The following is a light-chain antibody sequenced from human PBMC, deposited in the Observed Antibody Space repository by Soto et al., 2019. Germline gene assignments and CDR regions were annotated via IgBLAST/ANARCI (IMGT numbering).Light chain of an antibody. CDR2: DAS. J-gene: IGKJ4*01. CDR1: QDTGKY. V-gene: IGKV1-33*01. CDR3: EQHDTLPLT. Sequence: IQMTQSPTSLSASVGDRVTITCQASQDTGKYLNWFQQKPGKAPKLLIYDASNLETGVPARFSGSGSGTDFTFTISSLQPEDIATYFCEQHDTLPLTFGGGTKVDIK.